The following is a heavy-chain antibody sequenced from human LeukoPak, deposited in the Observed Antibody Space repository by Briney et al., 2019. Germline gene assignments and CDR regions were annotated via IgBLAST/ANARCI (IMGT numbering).Heavy chain of an antibody. CDR3: ARDQPDYYDSSGYYFTAFDP. CDR2: IYTSGST. Sequence: SETLSLTCTVSGGSISSYYWSWLRQPAGKGLEWIGRIYTSGSTNYNPSLKSRVTMSVDTSKNQFSLKLSSVTAADTAVYYCARDQPDYYDSSGYYFTAFDPWGQGTLVTVSS. V-gene: IGHV4-4*07. D-gene: IGHD3-22*01. J-gene: IGHJ5*02. CDR1: GGSISSYY.